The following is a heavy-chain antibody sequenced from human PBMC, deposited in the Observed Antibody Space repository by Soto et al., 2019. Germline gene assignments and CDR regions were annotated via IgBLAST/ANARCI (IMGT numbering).Heavy chain of an antibody. CDR1: GCTFSSYS. Sequence: GVLRLSCAASGCTFSSYSMNWVRQAPGKGLXWVSSISSSSSYIYYADSVKGRFTISRDNAKNSLYLQMNGLRAEDTAVYYCARDQDIVVVVAAPAYYYYGMDVWGQGTTVTVSS. D-gene: IGHD2-15*01. CDR3: ARDQDIVVVVAAPAYYYYGMDV. J-gene: IGHJ6*02. V-gene: IGHV3-21*01. CDR2: ISSSSSYI.